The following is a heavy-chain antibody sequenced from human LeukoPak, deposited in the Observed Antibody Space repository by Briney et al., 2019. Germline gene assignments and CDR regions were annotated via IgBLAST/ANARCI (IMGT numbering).Heavy chain of an antibody. CDR2: ITPSGGT. CDR3: ARDRYGDAFAHFDY. CDR1: GYTFTIYA. J-gene: IGHJ4*02. Sequence: GASVRVSCTASGYTFTIYAMHWGRQAPGQGQEWMGWITPSGGTNYPQKIQGRVAITTDTSITTAYMDLSRLTSDDTAVYYCARDRYGDAFAHFDYWGQASLVTVSS. V-gene: IGHV1-2*02. D-gene: IGHD5-24*01.